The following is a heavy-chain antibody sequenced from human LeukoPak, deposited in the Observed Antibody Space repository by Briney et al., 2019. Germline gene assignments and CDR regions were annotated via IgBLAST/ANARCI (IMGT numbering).Heavy chain of an antibody. Sequence: TLSLTCTVSGGSISSGSYYWSWIRQPAGKGLEWIGRIYTSGSTNYNPSLKSRVTISVDTSKNQFSLKLSSVTAADTAVYYCARGGAVYATPFDYWGQGTLVTISS. CDR3: ARGGAVYATPFDY. D-gene: IGHD2-8*01. CDR1: GGSISSGSYY. J-gene: IGHJ4*02. CDR2: IYTSGST. V-gene: IGHV4-61*02.